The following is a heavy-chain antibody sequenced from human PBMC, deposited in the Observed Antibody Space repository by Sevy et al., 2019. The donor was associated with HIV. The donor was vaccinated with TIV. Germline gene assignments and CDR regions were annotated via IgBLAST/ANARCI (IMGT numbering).Heavy chain of an antibody. D-gene: IGHD3-16*01. CDR2: INHSGST. J-gene: IGHJ6*02. CDR1: GGSFSGYY. V-gene: IGHV4-34*01. CDR3: ARGWGGNYYYYYGMDV. Sequence: SETLSLTCAVYGGSFSGYYWSWIRQPPGKGLEWIGVINHSGSTNYNPSLKSRVTISVDTSKNQFSLKLSSVTAADTAVYYCARGWGGNYYYYYGMDVWGQGTTVTVSS.